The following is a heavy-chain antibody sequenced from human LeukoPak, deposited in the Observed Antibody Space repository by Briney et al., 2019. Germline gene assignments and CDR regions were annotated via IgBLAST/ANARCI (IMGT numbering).Heavy chain of an antibody. D-gene: IGHD5-12*01. J-gene: IGHJ6*02. CDR1: GGSISSYY. CDR2: IYYSGST. V-gene: IGHV4-59*01. CDR3: ARGGYSGYDSPYYYYYGMDV. Sequence: RSSETLSLTCTVSGGSISSYYWSWIRQPPGKGLEWIGYIYYSGSTNYNPSLKSRVTISVDTSKNQFSLKLSSVTAADTAVYYCARGGYSGYDSPYYYYYGMDVWGQGTTVTVSS.